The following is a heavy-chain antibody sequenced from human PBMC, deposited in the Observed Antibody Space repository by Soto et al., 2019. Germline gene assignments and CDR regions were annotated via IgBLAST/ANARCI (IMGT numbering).Heavy chain of an antibody. D-gene: IGHD2-8*01. Sequence: SETLSLTCTVSGGSISSYYWSWIRQPPGKGLEWIGYIYYSGSTNYNPSLKNRVTISVDTSKNQFSLKLSSVTAADTAVYYCARDLGYCTNGVCYTIGYFDYWGQGTLVTVSS. CDR2: IYYSGST. V-gene: IGHV4-59*01. J-gene: IGHJ4*02. CDR3: ARDLGYCTNGVCYTIGYFDY. CDR1: GGSISSYY.